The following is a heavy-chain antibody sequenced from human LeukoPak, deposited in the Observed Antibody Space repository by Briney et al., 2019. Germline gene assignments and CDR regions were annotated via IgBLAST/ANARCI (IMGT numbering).Heavy chain of an antibody. Sequence: SETLSLTCTVSGGSISSYYWSWIRQPPGKGLEWIGYIYYSGSTNYNPSPKSRVTISVDTSKNQLSLKLSSVTAADTAVYYCARARDYFDYWGQGTLVTVSS. J-gene: IGHJ4*02. CDR2: IYYSGST. CDR1: GGSISSYY. V-gene: IGHV4-59*01. CDR3: ARARDYFDY.